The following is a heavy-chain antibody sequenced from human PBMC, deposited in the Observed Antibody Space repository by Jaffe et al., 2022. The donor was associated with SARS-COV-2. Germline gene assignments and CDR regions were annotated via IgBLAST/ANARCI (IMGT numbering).Heavy chain of an antibody. CDR3: ARSNSGAFDI. CDR1: GFTFSRFW. Sequence: EVQLVESGGDLVQPGGSLRVSCGVSGFTFSRFWMTWVRQAPGKGLEWVANIKEDGSDKNYVDSVKGRFTISRDNAKNSLYLQMSSLRAEDTAMYYCARSNSGAFDIWGQGTMVIVSS. D-gene: IGHD3-10*01. V-gene: IGHV3-7*01. CDR2: IKEDGSDK. J-gene: IGHJ3*02.